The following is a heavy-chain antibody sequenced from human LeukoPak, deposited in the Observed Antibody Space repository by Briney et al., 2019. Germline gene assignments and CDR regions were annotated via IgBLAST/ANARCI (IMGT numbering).Heavy chain of an antibody. Sequence: PGGSLRLSCAASGFTFSSYSMNWVRQAPGKGLEWVATIKQDGSEKYYVDSVRGRFTISRDNAKNSLSLQMNGLRVEDTAVYYCASLWDGGYWGQGTLVSVSS. V-gene: IGHV3-7*01. D-gene: IGHD1-26*01. CDR3: ASLWDGGY. CDR2: IKQDGSEK. CDR1: GFTFSSYS. J-gene: IGHJ4*02.